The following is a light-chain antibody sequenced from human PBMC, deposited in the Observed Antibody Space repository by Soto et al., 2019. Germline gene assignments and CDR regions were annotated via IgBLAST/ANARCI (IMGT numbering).Light chain of an antibody. CDR2: DVT. Sequence: QSVLTQPRSVSGSPGRSLTISCTGTSSDVGGYNYVSWYQQYPGQVPKLMIYDVTKRPSGVPDRFSGSKSGNTASLTISGLQAEDEADYYCCSHAGTYTYVFGTGTKVTVL. CDR1: SSDVGGYNY. CDR3: CSHAGTYTYV. V-gene: IGLV2-11*01. J-gene: IGLJ1*01.